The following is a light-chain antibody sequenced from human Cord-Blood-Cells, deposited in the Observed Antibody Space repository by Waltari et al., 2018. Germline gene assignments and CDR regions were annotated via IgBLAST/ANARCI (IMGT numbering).Light chain of an antibody. CDR1: PGAVTSGHS. Sequence: QAVVTQEPSLTVSPGGPVTLTCGSSPGAVTSGHSPYWFQQKPGQAPRTLIYDTSNKHSWTPARFSGSLLGDKAALTLSGAQPEDEAEYYCLLSYSGAAVFGGGTQLTVL. J-gene: IGLJ7*01. CDR3: LLSYSGAAV. CDR2: DTS. V-gene: IGLV7-46*01.